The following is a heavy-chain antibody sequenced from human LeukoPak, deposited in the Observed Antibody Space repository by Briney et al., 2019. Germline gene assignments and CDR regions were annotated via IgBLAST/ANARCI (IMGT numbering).Heavy chain of an antibody. V-gene: IGHV3-23*01. J-gene: IGHJ3*02. D-gene: IGHD2-8*01. CDR2: VGGDDTN. CDR1: GFIFSEYA. Sequence: GGSLRLSCVASGFIFSEYAMNWVRQAPGKGLEWVSVVGGDDTNYYIDSAKGRFTISRDNSKNTLSLQMNNLRPEDTAVYYSAKDSWSRNGIYDAFDIWGQGTMVTVSS. CDR3: AKDSWSRNGIYDAFDI.